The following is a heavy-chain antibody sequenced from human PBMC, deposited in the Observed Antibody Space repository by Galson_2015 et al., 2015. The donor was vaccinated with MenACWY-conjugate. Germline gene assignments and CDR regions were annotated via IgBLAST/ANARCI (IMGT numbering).Heavy chain of an antibody. J-gene: IGHJ4*02. CDR1: GFAFNNYN. CDR2: IRGSGDGT. Sequence: SLRLSCAASGFAFNNYNLHWVRQAPGKGLEYVAAIRGSGDGTYYADSVKGRFTISRDNSKNTLSLHMSSLRTEDTAVYYCVVNSYGSWGQGTLVTVSS. CDR3: VVNSYGS. V-gene: IGHV3-64D*06. D-gene: IGHD2/OR15-2a*01.